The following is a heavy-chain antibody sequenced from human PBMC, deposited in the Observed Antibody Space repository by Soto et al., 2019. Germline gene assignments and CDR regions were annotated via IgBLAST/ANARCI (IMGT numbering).Heavy chain of an antibody. D-gene: IGHD1-26*01. CDR3: ARDQRPVGATIYYYYGMEV. Sequence: VGSLRLSCASSVFTFSDYYMSCIRHAPGKWLEWVSYISSSSSYTNYADSVKGRFTISRDNAKNSLYLQMNSLRAEDTAVYYCARDQRPVGATIYYYYGMEVWGQGTTVNVSS. V-gene: IGHV3-11*06. CDR1: VFTFSDYY. CDR2: ISSSSSYT. J-gene: IGHJ6*01.